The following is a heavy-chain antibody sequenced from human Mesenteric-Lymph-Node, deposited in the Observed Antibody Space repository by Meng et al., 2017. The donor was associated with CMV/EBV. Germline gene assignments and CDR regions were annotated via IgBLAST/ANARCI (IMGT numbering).Heavy chain of an antibody. CDR1: GFTFTTAW. CDR2: IKSYKDGATT. D-gene: IGHD1-26*01. V-gene: IGHV3-15*01. Sequence: SGFTFTTAWMSWVHQAPGKGLDWVGRIKSYKDGATTDYAAPVKGRFTISRDDSQNTLYLQISSLQTEDTAVYYCAKGGPLGSYFDYWGQGTLVTVSS. CDR3: AKGGPLGSYFDY. J-gene: IGHJ4*02.